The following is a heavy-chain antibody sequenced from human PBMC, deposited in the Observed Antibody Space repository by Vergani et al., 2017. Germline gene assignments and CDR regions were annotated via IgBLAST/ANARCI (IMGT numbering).Heavy chain of an antibody. CDR3: TRLSAVGAPPVAEYYYYGMDV. CDR1: GFTFSSYE. J-gene: IGHJ6*02. V-gene: IGHV3-48*03. CDR2: ISSSGSTI. D-gene: IGHD6-19*01. Sequence: EVQLVESGGGLVQPGGSLRLSCAASGFTFSSYEMNWVRQAPGKGLEWVSYISSSGSTIYYADSVKGRFTISRDNAKNSLYLQMNSLRAEDTAVYYCTRLSAVGAPPVAEYYYYGMDVWGQGP.